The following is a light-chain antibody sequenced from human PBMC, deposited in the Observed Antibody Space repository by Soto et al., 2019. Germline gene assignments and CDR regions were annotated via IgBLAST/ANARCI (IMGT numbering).Light chain of an antibody. V-gene: IGLV1-44*01. CDR3: AAWDDSLIGYYL. CDR1: SSNIGINT. J-gene: IGLJ1*01. CDR2: GND. Sequence: QSVLTQPPSVSGTPGQRVIISCSGSSSNIGINTANWYQQLPGMAPRLLIHGNDERPSGVPDRFSGSKSGTSDTLAISGLQSDDEDDYYCAAWDDSLIGYYLFRNGTKV.